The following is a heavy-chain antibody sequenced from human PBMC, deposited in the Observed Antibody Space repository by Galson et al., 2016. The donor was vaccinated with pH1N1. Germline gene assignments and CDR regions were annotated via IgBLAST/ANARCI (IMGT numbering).Heavy chain of an antibody. CDR1: GYTFTTYA. CDR2: INAGNGNA. Sequence: SVKVSCKASGYTFTTYAIHWVRQAPGQRLEWMGWINAGNGNAKYLQKLQDRVTVTRDSSATTAYMELSSLTFEDTAVYYCARDLMGGTYAADYWGQGTQVTVS. D-gene: IGHD1-26*01. J-gene: IGHJ4*02. CDR3: ARDLMGGTYAADY. V-gene: IGHV1-3*01.